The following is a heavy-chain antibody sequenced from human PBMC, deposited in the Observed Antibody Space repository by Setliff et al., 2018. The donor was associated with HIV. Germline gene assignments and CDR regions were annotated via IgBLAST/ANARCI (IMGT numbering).Heavy chain of an antibody. CDR2: IHPSGGST. D-gene: IGHD2-15*01. J-gene: IGHJ5*02. CDR1: GYTFTSYY. Sequence: ASVKVSCKASGYTFTSYYIHWVRQAPGQGLEWMGVIHPSGGSTSYAQSFQDRVTMTRDTPTSTVYMELSSLRSEDTAVYYCARVRYCSGGSCYGGEYWFDPWGQGTLVTVSS. V-gene: IGHV1-46*01. CDR3: ARVRYCSGGSCYGGEYWFDP.